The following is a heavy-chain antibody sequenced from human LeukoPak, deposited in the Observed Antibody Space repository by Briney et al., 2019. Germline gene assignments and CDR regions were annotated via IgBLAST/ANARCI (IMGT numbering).Heavy chain of an antibody. CDR1: GGSFSGYY. V-gene: IGHV4-34*01. CDR2: INHSGST. D-gene: IGHD2-2*02. Sequence: PSETLSLTFAVYGGSFSGYYWSWIRQPPGKGLEWIGEINHSGSTNYNPSLKSRVTISVDTSKNQFSLKLSSVTAADTAVYYCARREYCSSTSCYTKGSYFDYWGQGTLVTVSS. CDR3: ARREYCSSTSCYTKGSYFDY. J-gene: IGHJ4*02.